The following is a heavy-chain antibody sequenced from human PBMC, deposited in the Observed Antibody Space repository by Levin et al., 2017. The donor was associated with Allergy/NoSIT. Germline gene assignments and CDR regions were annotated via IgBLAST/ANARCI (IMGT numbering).Heavy chain of an antibody. CDR1: GGSISSYY. D-gene: IGHD6-19*01. CDR3: ARASSGLDY. CDR2: IYYSGST. V-gene: IGHV4-59*08. J-gene: IGHJ4*02. Sequence: SQTLSLTCTVSGGSISSYYWSWIRQPPGKGLEWIGYIYYSGSTNYNPSLKSRVTISVDTSKNQFSMKLSSVTAADTAVYYCARASSGLDYWGQGTLVTVSS.